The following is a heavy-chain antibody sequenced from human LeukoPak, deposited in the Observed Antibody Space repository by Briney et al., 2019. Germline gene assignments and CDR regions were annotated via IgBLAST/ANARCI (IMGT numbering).Heavy chain of an antibody. V-gene: IGHV1-18*01. CDR3: ARVTRGYSGYDFDY. Sequence: RTSVKVPCKASGYTFTSYGISWVRQAPGQGLEWMGWISAYNGNTNYAQKLQGRVTMTTDTSTSTAYMELRSLRSDDTAVYYCARVTRGYSGYDFDYWGQGTLVTVSS. CDR1: GYTFTSYG. J-gene: IGHJ4*02. D-gene: IGHD5-12*01. CDR2: ISAYNGNT.